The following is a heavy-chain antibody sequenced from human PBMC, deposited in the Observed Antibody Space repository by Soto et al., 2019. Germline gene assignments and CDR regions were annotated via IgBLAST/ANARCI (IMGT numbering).Heavy chain of an antibody. J-gene: IGHJ6*02. Sequence: SLTISLTCAPYGKSLRGYYWSWIRQPPRKGLARIGEINHSGSTNYNPSLKSRVTISVDTSKNQFSLKLSPVTAADTAVYYCVCAGSWGWYYYYWMVVWCQETLVTV. D-gene: IGHD1-26*01. CDR2: INHSGST. CDR1: GKSLRGYY. CDR3: VCAGSWGWYYYYWMVV. V-gene: IGHV4-34*01.